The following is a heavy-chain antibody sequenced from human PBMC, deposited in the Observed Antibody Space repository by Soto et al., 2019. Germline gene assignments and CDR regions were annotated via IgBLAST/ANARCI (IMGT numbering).Heavy chain of an antibody. CDR1: GFTFDDYA. Sequence: EVQLVESGGGLVQPGRSLRLSCAASGFTFDDYAMHWVRQVPGKGLQWVSGLSWNGVTIGYAASVKGRFTISRDNAKKSLYLPMNGVRPDDTALYYCAASRAYDSSDYSGFHYGMDVWGLVTTVTFS. CDR2: LSWNGVTI. D-gene: IGHD3-22*01. V-gene: IGHV3-9*01. J-gene: IGHJ6*02. CDR3: AASRAYDSSDYSGFHYGMDV.